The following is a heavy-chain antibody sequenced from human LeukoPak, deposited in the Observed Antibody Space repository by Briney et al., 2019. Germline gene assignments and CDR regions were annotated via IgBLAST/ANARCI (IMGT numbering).Heavy chain of an antibody. J-gene: IGHJ4*02. Sequence: PSETLSLTCTVSGGSISSYYWCWIRQPPGKGRGWIGYIYYSGSTNYNPSLKSRVTISVATSKNQFSLKLSSVAAADTAVYYCARDPSIAAAGPLFDYWGQGTLVTVSS. CDR2: IYYSGST. V-gene: IGHV4-59*01. D-gene: IGHD6-13*01. CDR3: ARDPSIAAAGPLFDY. CDR1: GGSISSYY.